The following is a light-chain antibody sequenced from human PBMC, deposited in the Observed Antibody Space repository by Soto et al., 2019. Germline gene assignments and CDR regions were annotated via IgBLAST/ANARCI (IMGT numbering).Light chain of an antibody. J-gene: IGLJ3*02. CDR3: CSLSSSITWM. CDR2: EVT. Sequence: QSALTQTASVSGSPGQSITISCTGTSSDVGGYNFVSWYQQHPGKAPKLIIHEVTNRLSGVSGRFSGSKSGNTAFLTISGLQAEDEAVYYCCSLSSSITWMFVGGTKVTVL. V-gene: IGLV2-14*03. CDR1: SSDVGGYNF.